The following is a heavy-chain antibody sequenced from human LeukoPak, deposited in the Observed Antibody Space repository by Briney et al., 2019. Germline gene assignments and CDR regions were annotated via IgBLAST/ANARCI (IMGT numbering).Heavy chain of an antibody. Sequence: ASVKVSCKASGGTFSSYAISWVRQAPGQGLEWMGGIIPIFGTANYAQKFQGRVTITADESTSTAYMELSSLRSEDTAVYYCARSVGATTHLDYWGQGTLVTVSS. D-gene: IGHD1-26*01. CDR2: IIPIFGTA. CDR1: GGTFSSYA. J-gene: IGHJ4*02. CDR3: ARSVGATTHLDY. V-gene: IGHV1-69*13.